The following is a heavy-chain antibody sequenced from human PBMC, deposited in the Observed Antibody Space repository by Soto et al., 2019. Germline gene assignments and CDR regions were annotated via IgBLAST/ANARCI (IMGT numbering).Heavy chain of an antibody. CDR2: INWNGGST. CDR3: ARDLAGYCSGGSCYPEGAFDI. J-gene: IGHJ3*02. CDR1: GFTFDDYG. V-gene: IGHV3-20*01. Sequence: GGSLRLSCAASGFTFDDYGMSWVRQAPGKGLEWVSGINWNGGSTGYADSVKGRFTISRDNAKNPLYLQMNSLRAEDTALYHCARDLAGYCSGGSCYPEGAFDIWGQGTMVTVSS. D-gene: IGHD2-15*01.